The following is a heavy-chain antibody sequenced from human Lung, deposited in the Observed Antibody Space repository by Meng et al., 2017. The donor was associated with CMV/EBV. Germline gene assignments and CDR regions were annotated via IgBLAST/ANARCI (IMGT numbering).Heavy chain of an antibody. CDR2: ITARGGST. CDR3: AKAFSSSWYRENYDY. CDR1: GFTFSSSA. J-gene: IGHJ4*02. D-gene: IGHD6-13*01. Sequence: GEXXKISCAASGFTFSSSAMSWVRQAPGKGLEWVAAITARGGSTYHADSVKGRFTISRDNSKKMLYLHLNSLRDEDTAVYYCAKAFSSSWYRENYDYWGQGTXVTVSS. V-gene: IGHV3-23*01.